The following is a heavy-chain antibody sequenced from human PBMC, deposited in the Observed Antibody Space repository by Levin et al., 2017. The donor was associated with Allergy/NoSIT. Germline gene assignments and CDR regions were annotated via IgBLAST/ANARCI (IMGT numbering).Heavy chain of an antibody. V-gene: IGHV6-1*01. CDR3: ARDLSNYYGSGSYVFDY. CDR1: GDSVSSNSAA. D-gene: IGHD3-10*01. Sequence: SQTLSLTCAISGDSVSSNSAAWNWIRQSPSRGLEWLGRTYYRSKWYNDYAVSVKSRITINPDTSKNQFSLQLNSVTPEDTAVYYCARDLSNYYGSGSYVFDYWGQGTLVTVSS. J-gene: IGHJ4*02. CDR2: TYYRSKWYN.